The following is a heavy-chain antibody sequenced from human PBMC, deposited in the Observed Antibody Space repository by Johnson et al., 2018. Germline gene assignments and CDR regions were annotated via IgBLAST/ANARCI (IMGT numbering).Heavy chain of an antibody. CDR2: INHSGST. CDR3: ARVSGYDYYYNYYSMDV. J-gene: IGHJ6*02. V-gene: IGHV4-34*01. Sequence: QVQLQQWGAGLLKPSETLSLNCAVYAGSFRGYYWSWIRQPPGKGLEWIGEINHSGSTNYNPSLKRRVTISVDTSKNHFSLKLNSVTAADTAGYYCARVSGYDYYYNYYSMDVWGQGTTVTVSS. D-gene: IGHD5-12*01. CDR1: AGSFRGYY.